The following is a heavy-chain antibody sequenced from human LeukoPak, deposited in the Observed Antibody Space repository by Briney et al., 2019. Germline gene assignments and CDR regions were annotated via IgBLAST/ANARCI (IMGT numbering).Heavy chain of an antibody. CDR2: INPSGGST. V-gene: IGHV1-46*02. CDR1: GGTFKNYA. Sequence: ASVKVSCKASGGTFKNYAISWVRQAPGQGLEWMGIINPSGGSTSYAQKFQGRVTMTRDMSTSTVYMELSSLRSEDTAVYYCARGGPRDYGSGSYYNGWFDPWGQGTLVTVSS. J-gene: IGHJ5*02. D-gene: IGHD3-10*01. CDR3: ARGGPRDYGSGSYYNGWFDP.